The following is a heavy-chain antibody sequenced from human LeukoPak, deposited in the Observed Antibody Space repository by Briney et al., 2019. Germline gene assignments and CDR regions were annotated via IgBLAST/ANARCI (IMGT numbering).Heavy chain of an antibody. Sequence: ASVKVSCKASGYTFTSYGISWVRQAPGQGLEWMGWISAYNGNTNYARKLQGRVTMTTDTSTSTAYMELRSLGSDDTAVYYCARDGAYSGSYPFDYWGQGTLVTVSS. V-gene: IGHV1-18*04. CDR2: ISAYNGNT. CDR1: GYTFTSYG. D-gene: IGHD1-26*01. J-gene: IGHJ4*02. CDR3: ARDGAYSGSYPFDY.